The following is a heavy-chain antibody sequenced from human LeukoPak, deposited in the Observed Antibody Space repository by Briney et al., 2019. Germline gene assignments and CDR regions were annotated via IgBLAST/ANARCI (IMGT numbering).Heavy chain of an antibody. V-gene: IGHV4-61*02. CDR1: GGSISSSSYY. J-gene: IGHJ3*02. D-gene: IGHD6-19*01. CDR3: ARDPLSSGWYPLGAFDI. Sequence: PSETLSLTCTVSGGSISSSSYYWSWIRQPAGKGLEWIGRIYTSGSTNYNPSLKSRVTMSVDTSKNQFSLKLSSVTAADTAVYYCARDPLSSGWYPLGAFDIWGQGTMVTVSS. CDR2: IYTSGST.